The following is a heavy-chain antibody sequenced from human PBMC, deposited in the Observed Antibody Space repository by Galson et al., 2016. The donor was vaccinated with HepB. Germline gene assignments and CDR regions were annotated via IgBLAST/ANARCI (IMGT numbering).Heavy chain of an antibody. CDR2: IDPRDSWT. V-gene: IGHV5-10-1*01. CDR1: GYTFIKCW. CDR3: TRLFGDPTPDHYYMDV. Sequence: QSGAEVKKPGESVKISCEASGYTFIKCWIAWVRQIPGKGLEYVGRIDPRDSWTSYNPSFQGHVTVSIDKSISTVFLQWSSLEASDTAIYYCTRLFGDPTPDHYYMDVWGKGTTVTVSS. D-gene: IGHD3-3*01. J-gene: IGHJ6*03.